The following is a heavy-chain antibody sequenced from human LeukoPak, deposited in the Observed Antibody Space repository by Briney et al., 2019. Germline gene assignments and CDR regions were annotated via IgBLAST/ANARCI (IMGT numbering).Heavy chain of an antibody. J-gene: IGHJ4*02. V-gene: IGHV2-70*11. D-gene: IGHD3-10*01. CDR2: IDRDDDK. Sequence: TLSLTCTVSGGSINSYYWSWIRQPPGKALEWLARIDRDDDKYYSTSLKTRLTISKDTSKNQVVLTMTNMDPVDTATYYCARTSSFTLIRGLDQWGQGTLVTVSS. CDR3: ARTSSFTLIRGLDQ. CDR1: GGSINSYYW.